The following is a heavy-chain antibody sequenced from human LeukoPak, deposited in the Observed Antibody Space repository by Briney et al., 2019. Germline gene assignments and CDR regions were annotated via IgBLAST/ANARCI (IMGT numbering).Heavy chain of an antibody. J-gene: IGHJ4*02. CDR3: ARSPLDTVTQTTVIDY. CDR2: ISYDGSNK. CDR1: GFTFSSYG. D-gene: IGHD4-17*01. Sequence: GGSLRLSCAASGFTFSSYGMHWVRQAPGKGLEWVAVISYDGSNKYYADSVKGRFTISRDNSKNTLYLQMNSLRAEDTAVYYCARSPLDTVTQTTVIDYWGQGTLVTVSS. V-gene: IGHV3-30*19.